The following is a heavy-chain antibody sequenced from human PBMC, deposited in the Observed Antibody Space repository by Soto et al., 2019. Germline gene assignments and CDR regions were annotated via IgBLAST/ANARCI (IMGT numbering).Heavy chain of an antibody. J-gene: IGHJ4*02. D-gene: IGHD2-15*01. CDR2: ITGGGSGNT. CDR1: GFTFSNYA. V-gene: IGHV3-23*01. Sequence: EVQLLESGGGLVQPGGSLRLSCAASGFTFSNYAMSWVRQTPGKGLEWVSVITGGGSGNTYFAQSVKGRFTISRDDSKNTVYLQMNSLRAEDTAIYFCAKSPLASYAGARCYEFDYWCQGTLVTVSS. CDR3: AKSPLASYAGARCYEFDY.